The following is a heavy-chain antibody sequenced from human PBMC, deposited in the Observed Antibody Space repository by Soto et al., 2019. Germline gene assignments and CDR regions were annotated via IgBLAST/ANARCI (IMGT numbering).Heavy chain of an antibody. D-gene: IGHD2-15*01. CDR1: GFTFSSYG. Sequence: QVQLVESGGGVVQPGRSLRLSCAASGFTFSSYGMHWVRQAPGKGLEWVAVIWYDGSNKYYADSVKGRFTISRDNSKNTLYLQMNSLRAEDTAVYYCARDQGYCSGGSCYSDFDYWGQGPLVTVSS. CDR3: ARDQGYCSGGSCYSDFDY. CDR2: IWYDGSNK. J-gene: IGHJ4*02. V-gene: IGHV3-33*01.